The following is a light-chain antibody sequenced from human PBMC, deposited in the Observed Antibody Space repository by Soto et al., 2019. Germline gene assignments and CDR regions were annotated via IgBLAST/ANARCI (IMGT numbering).Light chain of an antibody. J-gene: IGKJ4*01. CDR1: QSVSGY. CDR2: DAS. CDR3: QQRSNWPLT. V-gene: IGKV3-11*01. Sequence: EIVLTQSPATLSLSPGGRATLSCRTSQSVSGYLAWYQQKPGQAPRLLIYDASNRATGILDRFSGSGSGTDFTLTISSLEPEDFAVYYCQQRSNWPLTFGGGNKVDI.